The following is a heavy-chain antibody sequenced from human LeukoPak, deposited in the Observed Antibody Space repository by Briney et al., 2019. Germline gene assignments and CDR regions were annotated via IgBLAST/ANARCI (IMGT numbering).Heavy chain of an antibody. J-gene: IGHJ4*02. CDR1: GYTFTGYY. CDR2: INPNSGGT. D-gene: IGHD3-10*01. Sequence: ASVKVSCKASGYTFTGYYMHWVRQAPGQGLEWMGWINPNSGGTNYAQKFQGRVTMTRDTSISTDYMELSRLRSDDTAVYYCARVGVRGIPRGYFDYWGQGTLVTVSS. V-gene: IGHV1-2*02. CDR3: ARVGVRGIPRGYFDY.